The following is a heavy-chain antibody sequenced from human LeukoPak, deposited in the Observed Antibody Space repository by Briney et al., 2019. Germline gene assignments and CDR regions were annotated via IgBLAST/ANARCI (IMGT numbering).Heavy chain of an antibody. Sequence: GGSLRLSCAASGFTFSTYSMNSGGPGPGKGLEWVSSISSSSSYIYYADSVKGRFTISRDNAKNSPYLQMNSLRAEDTAVYYCARVTRFLEWLTVDYWGQGTLVTVSS. D-gene: IGHD3-3*01. CDR3: ARVTRFLEWLTVDY. CDR2: ISSSSSYI. V-gene: IGHV3-21*01. J-gene: IGHJ4*02. CDR1: GFTFSTYS.